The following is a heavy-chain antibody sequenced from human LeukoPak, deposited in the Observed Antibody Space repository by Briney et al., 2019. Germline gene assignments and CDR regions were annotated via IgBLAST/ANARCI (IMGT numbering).Heavy chain of an antibody. CDR2: IIPIFGTA. V-gene: IGHV1-69*13. Sequence: SVKVSCKASGGTFSSYAISWVRQAPGQGLEWMGGIIPIFGTANYAQKFQGRVTITADESTSTAYMELSSLRSEDTAVYYCARVYGGKGNYYYYMDVWGKGTTVTVSS. D-gene: IGHD4-23*01. CDR3: ARVYGGKGNYYYYMDV. J-gene: IGHJ6*03. CDR1: GGTFSSYA.